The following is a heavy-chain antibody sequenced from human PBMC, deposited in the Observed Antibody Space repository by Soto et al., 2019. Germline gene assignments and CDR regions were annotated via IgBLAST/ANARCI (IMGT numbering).Heavy chain of an antibody. CDR3: AKSVYNWNDGFFDY. V-gene: IGHV3-30*18. CDR1: GFIFSIYG. D-gene: IGHD1-1*01. J-gene: IGHJ4*02. CDR2: ISYDGINK. Sequence: PGGSLRLSCAASGFIFSIYGMHWVRQAPGKGLEWVAVISYDGINKYYSDSVKGRFTISRDNSKNTLYLQMNSLRAEDTAVYYCAKSVYNWNDGFFDYWGQGTLVTVSS.